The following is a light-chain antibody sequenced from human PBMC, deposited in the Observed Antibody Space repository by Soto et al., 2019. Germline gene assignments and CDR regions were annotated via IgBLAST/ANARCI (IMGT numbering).Light chain of an antibody. V-gene: IGLV2-14*01. CDR1: SSDVGGSNY. CDR2: RVI. J-gene: IGLJ3*02. Sequence: QSALTQPASVSGSPGQSITISCTGTSSDVGGSNYVSWYQQLPGKAPKLMIYRVINRPSGVSDRFSGSKSGNSASLSISGLQPEDEASYFCGSYTSATTWVFGGGTQLTVL. CDR3: GSYTSATTWV.